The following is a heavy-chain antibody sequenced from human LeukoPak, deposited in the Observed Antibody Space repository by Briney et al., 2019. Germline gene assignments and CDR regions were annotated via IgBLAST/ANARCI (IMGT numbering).Heavy chain of an antibody. CDR2: ISYYGSNK. D-gene: IGHD1-26*01. V-gene: IGHV3-30*03. J-gene: IGHJ4*02. CDR1: GFTFSNSG. CDR3: ARDLAYSGSYESGDD. Sequence: PGGSLRLSCAASGFTFSNSGMHWVRQAPGKGLEWAAVISYYGSNKYYADSVKGRFTISRDNSKNTLYLQMNSLRAEDTAVYYCARDLAYSGSYESGDDWGQGTLVTVSS.